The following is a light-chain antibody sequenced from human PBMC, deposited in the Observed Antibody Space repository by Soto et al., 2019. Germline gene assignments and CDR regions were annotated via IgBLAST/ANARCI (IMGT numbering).Light chain of an antibody. V-gene: IGKV3-15*01. Sequence: SAGPMSMNPVQTVTLYSRASQTIGTSLAWYQQRPGQAPRLLIYGAFTRATGIPGRFSGSGSGTDFTLSISRLQSEEFALYYCQQDKKSPLTLGGGTKVDIK. CDR3: QQDKKSPLT. CDR1: QTIGTS. CDR2: GAF. J-gene: IGKJ4*01.